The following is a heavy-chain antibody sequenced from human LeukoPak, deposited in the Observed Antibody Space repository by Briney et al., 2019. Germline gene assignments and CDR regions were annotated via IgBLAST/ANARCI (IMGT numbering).Heavy chain of an antibody. CDR3: ATGRSCTTCYLPDY. CDR2: INQDGGEK. J-gene: IGHJ4*02. D-gene: IGHD2-2*01. Sequence: GGSLRLSCVASEFTFSSYWMSWVRQAPGKGLEWVANINQDGGEKYYVDSVKGRFTISRDNAKNSLYLQMNSLRAEDTAVYHCATGRSCTTCYLPDYWGQGTLVTVSS. V-gene: IGHV3-7*01. CDR1: EFTFSSYW.